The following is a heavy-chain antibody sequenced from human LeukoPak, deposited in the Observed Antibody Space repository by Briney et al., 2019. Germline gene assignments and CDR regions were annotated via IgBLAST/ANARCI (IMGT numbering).Heavy chain of an antibody. Sequence: RGSLRLSCAASGFTFSSYGMHWVRQAPGKGLEWVSVIYSGGSTYYADSVKGRFTISRDNAKNSLYLQMNSLRAEDTAVYYCARDRGFGESHDYWGQGTLVTVSS. CDR1: GFTFSSYG. CDR2: IYSGGST. D-gene: IGHD3-10*01. J-gene: IGHJ4*02. CDR3: ARDRGFGESHDY. V-gene: IGHV3-NL1*01.